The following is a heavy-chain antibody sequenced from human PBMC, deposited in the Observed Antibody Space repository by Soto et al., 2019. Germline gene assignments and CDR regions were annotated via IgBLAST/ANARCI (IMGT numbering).Heavy chain of an antibody. D-gene: IGHD3-10*01. J-gene: IGHJ4*02. CDR2: INHGGSDR. CDR3: GKDNRGSF. V-gene: IGHV3-7*01. CDR1: GFTFSTCC. Sequence: EVQLVESGGGLVQPGGSLRLSCAASGFTFSTCCMIWVRQAPGKGLEWVANINHGGSDRYYVDSVKGRFTISRDNAKNSLYLQMSSRRAEDTAVYYCGKDNRGSFWGQGTLVTVSS.